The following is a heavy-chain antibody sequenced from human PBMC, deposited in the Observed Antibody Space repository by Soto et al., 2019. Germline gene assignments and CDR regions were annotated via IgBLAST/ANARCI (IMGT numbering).Heavy chain of an antibody. CDR1: GYTFTSYH. CDR3: ARERVAAGREYYFDY. CDR2: INPSGGNT. Sequence: QVQLVQSGAEVKKPGASVRVSCKASGYTFTSYHVHWVRQAPGQGLEWMGIINPSGGNTNYAQKFQGRVTMTRDTSASTVYRELSSLRSEDTAVYYCARERVAAGREYYFDYWGQGTLVTVSS. J-gene: IGHJ4*02. D-gene: IGHD6-13*01. V-gene: IGHV1-46*01.